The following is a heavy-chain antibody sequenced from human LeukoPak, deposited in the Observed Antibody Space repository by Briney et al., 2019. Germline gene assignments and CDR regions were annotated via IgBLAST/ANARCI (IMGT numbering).Heavy chain of an antibody. Sequence: GESLKISCKGSGYSFTSYWIGWVRQMPGKGLEWMGIIYPGDSDTRYSPSFQGQVTISADKSISTAYLQWSSLKASDTAMYYCARVLVVPAATAGNWFDPWGQGTLVTVSS. CDR3: ARVLVVPAATAGNWFDP. D-gene: IGHD2-2*01. J-gene: IGHJ5*02. CDR1: GYSFTSYW. V-gene: IGHV5-51*01. CDR2: IYPGDSDT.